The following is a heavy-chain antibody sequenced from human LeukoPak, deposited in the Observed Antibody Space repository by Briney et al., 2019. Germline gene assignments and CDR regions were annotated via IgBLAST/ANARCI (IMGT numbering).Heavy chain of an antibody. Sequence: GGSLRLSCAASGFTFSNAWMSWVRQAPGKGLEWVGRIKSKTDGGTTDYAAPVKGRFTISRDDSKNTLYLQMNSLKTEDTAVYYCTPDLYGSGSYTDYWGQGTLVTVSS. J-gene: IGHJ4*02. D-gene: IGHD3-10*01. CDR3: TPDLYGSGSYTDY. V-gene: IGHV3-15*01. CDR1: GFTFSNAW. CDR2: IKSKTDGGTT.